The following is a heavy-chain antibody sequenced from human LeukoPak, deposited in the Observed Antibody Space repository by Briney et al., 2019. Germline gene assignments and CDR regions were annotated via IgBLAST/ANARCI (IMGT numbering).Heavy chain of an antibody. V-gene: IGHV3-53*01. D-gene: IGHD3-10*01. Sequence: RPGGSLRLSCAASGFTVSSNYMSWVRQAPGKGLEWVSVIYSGGTTYYADSVKGRFTISRDHSKNTLYLQMNSLRAEDTAVYYCARGVDGYGFDIWGQGTMVTVSS. CDR1: GFTVSSNY. CDR3: ARGVDGYGFDI. J-gene: IGHJ3*02. CDR2: IYSGGTT.